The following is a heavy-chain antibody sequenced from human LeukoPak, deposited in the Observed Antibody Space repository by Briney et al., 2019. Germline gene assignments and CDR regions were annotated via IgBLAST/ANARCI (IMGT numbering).Heavy chain of an antibody. CDR2: IIPILGIA. V-gene: IGHV1-69*02. Sequence: SSVKVSCKASGGTFSSYTISWVRQAPGQGLEWMGRIIPILGIANYAQKFQGRVTITADKSTSTAYMELSSLRSEDTAVHYCARVPGRDGYNFFSWGQGTLVTVSS. CDR1: GGTFSSYT. CDR3: ARVPGRDGYNFFS. J-gene: IGHJ4*02. D-gene: IGHD5-24*01.